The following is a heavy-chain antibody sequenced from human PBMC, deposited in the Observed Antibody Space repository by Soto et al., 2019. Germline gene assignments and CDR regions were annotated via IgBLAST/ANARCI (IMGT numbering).Heavy chain of an antibody. V-gene: IGHV1-2*02. CDR2: INPKSGGT. CDR1: GYTFTVYY. D-gene: IGHD1-26*01. CDR3: ARNLATGGGSAGFDY. J-gene: IGHJ4*02. Sequence: GASVKVSCKASGYTFTVYYMHWVRQAPGQGLEWMGWINPKSGGTMYPQKFQGRVTMTWDTSISTAYMALTRLRSDDTAVYYCARNLATGGGSAGFDYWGQGTLVTVS.